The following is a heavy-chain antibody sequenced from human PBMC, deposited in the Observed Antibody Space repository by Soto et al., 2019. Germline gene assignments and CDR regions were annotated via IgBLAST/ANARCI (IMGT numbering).Heavy chain of an antibody. V-gene: IGHV1-2*04. CDR1: GYTFTGYY. CDR2: INPNSGGT. D-gene: IGHD4-17*01. J-gene: IGHJ4*02. CDR3: ARGSVTTIPDY. Sequence: QVQLVQSGAEVKKPGASVKVSCKASGYTFTGYYMHWVRQAPGQGLEWMGWINPNSGGTNYAQKCQGWVTMTRDTSISTAYMELSRLRSDDTAVYYCARGSVTTIPDYWGQGTLVTVSS.